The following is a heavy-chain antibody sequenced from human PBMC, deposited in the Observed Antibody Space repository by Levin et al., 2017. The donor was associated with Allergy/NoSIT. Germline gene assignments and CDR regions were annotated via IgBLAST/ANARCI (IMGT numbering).Heavy chain of an antibody. CDR3: ARARHDVVVPAAIDY. J-gene: IGHJ4*02. V-gene: IGHV4-59*01. D-gene: IGHD2-2*01. CDR1: GGSISSYY. Sequence: SETLSLTCTVSGGSISSYYWSWIRQPPGKGLEWIGYIYYSGSTNYNPSLKSRVTISVDTSKNQFSLKLSSVTAADTAVYYCARARHDVVVPAAIDYWGQGTLVTVSS. CDR2: IYYSGST.